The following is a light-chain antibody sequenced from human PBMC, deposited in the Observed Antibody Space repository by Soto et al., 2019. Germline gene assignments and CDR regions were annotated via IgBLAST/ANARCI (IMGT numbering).Light chain of an antibody. CDR1: QSVNGH. V-gene: IGKV3-15*01. J-gene: IGKJ1*01. CDR2: GTS. CDR3: HQYFDWPRGT. Sequence: EIVVTQSPATLSVSSGERATLSCRVSQSVNGHLAWYQQRPGQAPRLLIYGTSTRATDVPLRFSGGGSGTEFTLTISSLQSEDFAVYFCHQYFDWPRGTFGQGTKLEI.